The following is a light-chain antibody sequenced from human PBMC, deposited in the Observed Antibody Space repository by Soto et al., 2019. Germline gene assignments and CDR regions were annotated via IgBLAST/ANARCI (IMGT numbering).Light chain of an antibody. CDR3: QQRSNWPPWT. J-gene: IGKJ1*01. Sequence: EIVLTQSPATLSLSPGERATLSCRASQSVSSYLAWYKQKPGQAPRLLIYDASNRATGILARFSGSGSGTDFTLTISSLEPEDFAVYYCQQRSNWPPWTFGQGTKVEIK. CDR2: DAS. V-gene: IGKV3-11*01. CDR1: QSVSSY.